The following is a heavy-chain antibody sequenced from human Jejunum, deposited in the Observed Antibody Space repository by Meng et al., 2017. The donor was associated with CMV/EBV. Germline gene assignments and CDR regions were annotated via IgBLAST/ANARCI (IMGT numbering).Heavy chain of an antibody. CDR3: TRDSSRGWFYFDY. J-gene: IGHJ4*02. D-gene: IGHD6-19*01. CDR2: IIPLLGIP. Sequence: KASGGTFDSDAMNWVRQAPGEGLEWMGGIIPLLGIPNFKQKFQGRVTITADKSRNTAYMELSSLRSDDTAVYYCTRDSSRGWFYFDYWGQGTLVTVSS. CDR1: GGTFDSDA. V-gene: IGHV1-69*10.